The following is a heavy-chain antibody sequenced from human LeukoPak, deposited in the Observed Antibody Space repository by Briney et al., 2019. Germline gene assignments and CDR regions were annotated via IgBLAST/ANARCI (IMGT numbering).Heavy chain of an antibody. CDR2: VSTSNGNT. Sequence: ASVKVSCKASGYTFTSYGISWVRQAPGQGLAWMGWVSTSNGNTNSAQKLQGRLTMTTNTSTRTAYVELRGLRSDDTAVYYCARDIGDEADYWGQGTLVTVSA. CDR3: ARDIGDEADY. J-gene: IGHJ4*02. CDR1: GYTFTSYG. D-gene: IGHD4-17*01. V-gene: IGHV1-18*01.